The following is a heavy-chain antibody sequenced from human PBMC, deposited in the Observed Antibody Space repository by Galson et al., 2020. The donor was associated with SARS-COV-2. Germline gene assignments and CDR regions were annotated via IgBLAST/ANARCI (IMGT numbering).Heavy chain of an antibody. V-gene: IGHV2-70*13. D-gene: IGHD3-16*01. J-gene: IGHJ4*02. Sequence: SGPTLVKPTQTLTLTCTFSGFLLTTTEMGVTWIRQPPGKALEWLAVIDWDGGEYYSTSLKTRLTISKDTSKNQVVLTMTNMDPVDTATYYCARSVTYYVILSRHRGGYIDYWGQGTLVTVSS. CDR1: GFLLTTTEMG. CDR2: IDWDGGE. CDR3: ARSVTYYVILSRHRGGYIDY.